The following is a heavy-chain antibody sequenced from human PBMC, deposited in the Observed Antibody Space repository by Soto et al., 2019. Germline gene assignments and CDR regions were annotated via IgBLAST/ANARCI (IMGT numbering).Heavy chain of an antibody. V-gene: IGHV1-69*01. D-gene: IGHD1-1*01. Sequence: QVQLVQSGAEVKTPGSSVKVSCKASGGTFSSYGVSWVRQAPGHGLEWMGGIIPFFGTTNYAQKFQGRLTITADESTSTAYMELNRLIPADTAVYFCARAAQPRYDWNDLGNWFDPWGQGTLVTVSS. CDR1: GGTFSSYG. CDR3: ARAAQPRYDWNDLGNWFDP. J-gene: IGHJ5*02. CDR2: IIPFFGTT.